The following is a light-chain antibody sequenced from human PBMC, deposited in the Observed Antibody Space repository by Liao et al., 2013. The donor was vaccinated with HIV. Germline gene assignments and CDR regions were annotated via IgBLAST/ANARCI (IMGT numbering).Light chain of an antibody. CDR1: KLGDKY. CDR3: QAWDSNTVV. Sequence: SYELTQPPSVSESPGQTAIITCSGEKLGDKYACWYQAKPGQSPVLVIHQDSKRPSGIPERFSGSNSGNTATLTISGTQAMDEADYYCQAWDSNTVVFGGG. J-gene: IGLJ2*01. V-gene: IGLV3-1*01. CDR2: QDS.